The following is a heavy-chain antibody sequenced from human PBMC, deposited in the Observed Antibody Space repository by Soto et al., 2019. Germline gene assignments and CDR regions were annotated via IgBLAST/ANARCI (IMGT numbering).Heavy chain of an antibody. D-gene: IGHD1-7*01. J-gene: IGHJ4*02. CDR1: GGSFTSNNW. CDR3: ASRDPGTSVDY. V-gene: IGHV4-4*02. CDR2: IYRTGCT. Sequence: SETLSLTCAVSGGSFTSNNWWTWVRQPPGQGLEWIGEIYRTGCTNYNPSLKGRVTISLDKSENQFSLKVTSLTAADTAVYYCASRDPGTSVDYWGQGTLVTVSS.